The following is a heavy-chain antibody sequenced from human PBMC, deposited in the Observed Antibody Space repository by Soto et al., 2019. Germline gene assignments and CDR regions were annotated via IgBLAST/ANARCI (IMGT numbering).Heavy chain of an antibody. D-gene: IGHD2-15*01. V-gene: IGHV4-30-4*01. CDR3: AREGSYCSGGSCN. Sequence: QVQLQESGPGLVKPSQTLSLTCTVSGGSISSGDYYWSWIRQPPGKGLEWIGYIYYSGSTYYNPSLMSRVTISVNTSKNQFSLKLSSVTAADTAVYYCAREGSYCSGGSCNWGQGTLVTVSS. CDR2: IYYSGST. J-gene: IGHJ4*02. CDR1: GGSISSGDYY.